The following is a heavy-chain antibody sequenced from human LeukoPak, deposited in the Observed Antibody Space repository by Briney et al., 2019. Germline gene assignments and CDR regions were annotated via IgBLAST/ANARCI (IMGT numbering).Heavy chain of an antibody. CDR2: IGGSGDTT. CDR3: AKRDNNDYYTGLHVFDI. CDR1: GFPSSAIP. V-gene: IGHV3-23*01. J-gene: IGHJ3*02. Sequence: GGPLGLPCAPSGFPSSAIPLTWVGKAQGKGPEWVPGIGGSGDTTYYTDSVKGRFTISRDNSKNTVDLQMNTLRAEDTAVYYCAKRDNNDYYTGLHVFDIWGQGTLVTVSS. D-gene: IGHD3-22*01.